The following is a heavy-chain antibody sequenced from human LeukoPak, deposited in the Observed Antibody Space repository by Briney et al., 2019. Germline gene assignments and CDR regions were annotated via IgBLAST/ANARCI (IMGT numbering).Heavy chain of an antibody. CDR1: GFTFSSYG. V-gene: IGHV3-30*02. CDR3: AKTSVVAAIWLDY. Sequence: GGSLRLSCAASGFTFSSYGMHWVRQAPGKGLEWVAVIWYDGSNKYYADSVKGRFTISRDNSKNTLYLQMNSLRAEDTAVYYCAKTSVVAAIWLDYWGQGTLVTVSS. D-gene: IGHD2-15*01. J-gene: IGHJ4*02. CDR2: IWYDGSNK.